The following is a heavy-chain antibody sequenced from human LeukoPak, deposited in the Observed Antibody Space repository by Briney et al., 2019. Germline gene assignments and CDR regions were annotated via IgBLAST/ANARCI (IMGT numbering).Heavy chain of an antibody. J-gene: IGHJ4*02. CDR1: GCTFTSYD. D-gene: IGHD5-24*01. CDR2: MNPNSGNT. CDR3: ARGHVEMATTYDY. V-gene: IGHV1-8*01. Sequence: ASVKVSCKASGCTFTSYDINWVRQATGQGLERMGWMNPNSGNTGYAQKFQGRVTMTRNTSISTAYMELSSLRSEDTAVYYCARGHVEMATTYDYWGQGTLVTVSS.